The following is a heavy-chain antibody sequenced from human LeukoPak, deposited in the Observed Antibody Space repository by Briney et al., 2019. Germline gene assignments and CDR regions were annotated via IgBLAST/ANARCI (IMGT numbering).Heavy chain of an antibody. V-gene: IGHV4-59*08. CDR2: IYYSGST. Sequence: SETLSLTCTVSGGSISSDYWSWMRQPPGKGLEWIRNIYYSGSTNYNPSLKSRVTISVDTSKNQISLKVSSVTAADTAVYYCASYDYHDSSGHYSDFWGQGTLVTVSS. J-gene: IGHJ4*02. CDR1: GGSISSDY. D-gene: IGHD3-22*01. CDR3: ASYDYHDSSGHYSDF.